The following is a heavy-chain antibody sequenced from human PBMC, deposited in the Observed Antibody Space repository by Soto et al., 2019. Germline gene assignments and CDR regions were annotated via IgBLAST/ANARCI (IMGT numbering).Heavy chain of an antibody. Sequence: GGSLRLSCAASGFTFSDYCMSWIRQAPGKGLEWVSYISSSGNTIYYADSVKGRFTISRDNAKNSLFLQMNSLRAEDTAVYYCARDLFGVVYYYYYMDVWGKGTTVTVSS. CDR2: ISSSGNTI. J-gene: IGHJ6*03. CDR1: GFTFSDYC. CDR3: ARDLFGVVYYYYYMDV. D-gene: IGHD3-3*01. V-gene: IGHV3-11*01.